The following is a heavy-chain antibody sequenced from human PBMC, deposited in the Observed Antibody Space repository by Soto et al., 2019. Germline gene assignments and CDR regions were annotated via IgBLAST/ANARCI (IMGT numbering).Heavy chain of an antibody. CDR2: ISAYNGNT. D-gene: IGHD2-2*01. V-gene: IGHV1-18*01. Sequence: ASVKVSCKASGYTFTSYGISWVRQAPGQGLEWMGWISAYNGNTSYAQKLQGRVTMTTDTSTSTAYMELRSLRSDDTAVYYCARDVVVPAAMDTFFDYWGQGTLVTVSS. J-gene: IGHJ4*02. CDR3: ARDVVVPAAMDTFFDY. CDR1: GYTFTSYG.